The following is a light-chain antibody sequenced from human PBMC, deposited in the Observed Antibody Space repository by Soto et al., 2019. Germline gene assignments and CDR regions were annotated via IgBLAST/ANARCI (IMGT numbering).Light chain of an antibody. CDR2: EVS. CDR1: SSDVGTYNY. V-gene: IGLV2-14*01. J-gene: IGLJ1*01. CDR3: TSYTRDTALV. Sequence: QSVLTQPASVSGSPGQSITISCTVTSSDVGTYNYVSWYQHHPGKAPKLIIYEVSNRPSGVSNRFSGSKSGSTASLTISGLQAEDEADYHCTSYTRDTALVFGTGTKVTLL.